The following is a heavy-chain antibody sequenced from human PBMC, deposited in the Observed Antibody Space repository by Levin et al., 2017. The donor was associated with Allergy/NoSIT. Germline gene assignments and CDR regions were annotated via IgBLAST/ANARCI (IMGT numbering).Heavy chain of an antibody. CDR1: GGSFSGYY. CDR3: AGGSEVVAATSKEWFDP. CDR2: INHSGST. D-gene: IGHD2-15*01. Sequence: SETLSLTCAVYGGSFSGYYWSWIRQPPGKGLEWIGEINHSGSTNYNPSLKSRVTISVDTSKNQFSLKLSSVTAADTAVYYCAGGSEVVAATSKEWFDPWGQGTLVTVSS. V-gene: IGHV4-34*01. J-gene: IGHJ5*02.